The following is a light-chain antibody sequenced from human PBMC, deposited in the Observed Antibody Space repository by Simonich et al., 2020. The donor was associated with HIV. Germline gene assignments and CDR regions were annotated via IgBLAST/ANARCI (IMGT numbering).Light chain of an antibody. CDR1: QSVLYSSNNKNY. CDR3: QQYYSTPFT. V-gene: IGKV4-1*01. CDR2: WAS. Sequence: DIVITPSPDSLAVSLGERATINCNSSQSVLYSSNNKNYLAWYQQKPRQPPKLLIYWASTRESGVPDRFSGSGSGTDFTLTISSLQAEDVAVYYCQQYYSTPFTFGPGTKVDIK. J-gene: IGKJ3*01.